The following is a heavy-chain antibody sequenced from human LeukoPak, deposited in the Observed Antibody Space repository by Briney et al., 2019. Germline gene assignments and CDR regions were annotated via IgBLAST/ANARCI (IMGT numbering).Heavy chain of an antibody. V-gene: IGHV4-31*03. CDR2: IYYSGST. D-gene: IGHD3-22*01. CDR1: GGSISSGGYY. CDR3: ARVSITMIVVVN. J-gene: IGHJ4*02. Sequence: SETLSLTCTVSGGSISSGGYYWSWIRQHPGKGLEWIGYIYYSGSTYYNPSLKSRVTISVDTSKNQFSLKLSSVTAADTAVYYCARVSITMIVVVNWGQGTLVTVSS.